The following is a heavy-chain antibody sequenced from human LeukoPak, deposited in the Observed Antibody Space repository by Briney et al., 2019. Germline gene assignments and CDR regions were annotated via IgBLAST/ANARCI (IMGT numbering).Heavy chain of an antibody. Sequence: GGSLRLSCAASGFSFSDYYMTWIRQAPGKGLEWVAVIWYDGRNKYYSDSVKGRFTISRDNSKDTLYVQMISLRAEDTAVYYCARDLEMATIMDAFDIWGQGTMVTVSS. V-gene: IGHV3-33*08. CDR1: GFSFSDYY. CDR2: IWYDGRNK. CDR3: ARDLEMATIMDAFDI. D-gene: IGHD5-24*01. J-gene: IGHJ3*02.